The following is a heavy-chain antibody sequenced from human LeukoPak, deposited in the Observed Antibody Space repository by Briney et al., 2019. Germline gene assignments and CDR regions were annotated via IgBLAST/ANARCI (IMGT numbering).Heavy chain of an antibody. J-gene: IGHJ4*02. CDR3: ARDPGNGYWGGFDY. D-gene: IGHD5-24*01. Sequence: GRTLRLSCAASGFTVSSNYMSWVRQAAGKGVEWGANINPDGSEKYYVDSVKGRFTISRDNAKNSLYLQMDSLRVADTAVYYCARDPGNGYWGGFDYWGQGTLVTVSS. CDR2: INPDGSEK. V-gene: IGHV3-7*05. CDR1: GFTVSSNY.